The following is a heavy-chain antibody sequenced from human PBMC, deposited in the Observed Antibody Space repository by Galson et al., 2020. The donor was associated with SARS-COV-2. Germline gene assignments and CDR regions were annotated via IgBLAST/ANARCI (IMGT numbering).Heavy chain of an antibody. CDR1: GFTFSSYA. V-gene: IGHV3-30-3*01. J-gene: IGHJ4*02. D-gene: IGHD5-12*01. CDR2: ISYDGSNK. CDR3: ARGLATIIYGDLDY. Sequence: GESLKISCAASGFTFSSYAMHWVRQAPGKGLEWVAVISYDGSNKYYADSVKGRFTISRDNSKNTLYLQMNSLRAEDTAVYYCARGLATIIYGDLDYWGQGTLVTVSS.